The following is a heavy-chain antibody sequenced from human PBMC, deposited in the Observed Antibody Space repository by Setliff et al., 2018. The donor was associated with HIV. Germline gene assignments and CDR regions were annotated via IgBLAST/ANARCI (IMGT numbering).Heavy chain of an antibody. D-gene: IGHD5-18*01. Sequence: GGSLRLSCAASGFSFSSYGMHWVRQAPGKGLEWVAVISYDGSEKYYADSVKGRFTISRDNSKNTLYLQMNSLGADDTAMYYCAKDQGHTAMAYVDNWGQGTLVTVSS. V-gene: IGHV3-30*18. CDR2: ISYDGSEK. CDR1: GFSFSSYG. CDR3: AKDQGHTAMAYVDN. J-gene: IGHJ4*02.